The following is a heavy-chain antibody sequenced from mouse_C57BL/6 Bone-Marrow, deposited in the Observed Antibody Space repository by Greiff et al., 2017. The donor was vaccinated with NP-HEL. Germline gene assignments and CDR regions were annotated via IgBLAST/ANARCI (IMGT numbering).Heavy chain of an antibody. Sequence: EVKLVESGGGLVQPGESLKLSCESNEYEFPSHDMSWVRKTPEKRLELVAAINSDGGSTYYPDTMKRRFIISRDNTKKTLYLQMSSLRSEDTALYYGARHYDYSAWFAYWGQGTLVTVSA. V-gene: IGHV5-2*01. J-gene: IGHJ3*01. D-gene: IGHD2-4*01. CDR1: EYEFPSHD. CDR2: INSDGGST. CDR3: ARHYDYSAWFAY.